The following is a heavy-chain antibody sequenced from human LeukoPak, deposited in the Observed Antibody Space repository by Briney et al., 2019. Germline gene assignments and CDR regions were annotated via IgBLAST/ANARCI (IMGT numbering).Heavy chain of an antibody. CDR2: IYPDDSDT. CDR3: ARRLAGGGVDY. J-gene: IGHJ4*02. V-gene: IGHV5-51*01. D-gene: IGHD2-15*01. CDR1: GYTFTSYW. Sequence: GESLQISCEVSGYTFTSYWIGWVRPMPGQGLEWMGIIYPDDSDTRYSPSFQGQVTISADKSITTAYLQWSGLKASDTAMYYCARRLAGGGVDYWGQGTLVTVSS.